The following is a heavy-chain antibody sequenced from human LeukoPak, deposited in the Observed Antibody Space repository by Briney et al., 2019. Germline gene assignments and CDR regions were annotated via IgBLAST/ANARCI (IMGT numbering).Heavy chain of an antibody. J-gene: IGHJ4*02. Sequence: SETLSLTCTVSGGSISSGSYYWSWIRQPAGKGLEWIGRIYTSGSTNYNPSLKSRVTISVDTSKNQFSLKLSSVTAADTAVYYCARSGRLGPIKPIQAPLSYWGQGTLVTVSS. CDR3: ARSGRLGPIKPIQAPLSY. CDR2: IYTSGST. CDR1: GGSISSGSYY. D-gene: IGHD3-16*01. V-gene: IGHV4-61*02.